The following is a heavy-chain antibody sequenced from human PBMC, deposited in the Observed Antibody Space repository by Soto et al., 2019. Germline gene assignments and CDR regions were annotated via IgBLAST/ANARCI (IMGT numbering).Heavy chain of an antibody. J-gene: IGHJ4*02. Sequence: QVQLQESGPGLVKPSQTLSLTCTVSGGSISSGGYYWSWIRQHPGKGLEWIGDIYHSGSTYYNPSLKSRVTISVDTSKNQFSLNLSSVTAADTAVYYCASREMAEMLEYWGQGTLVTVSS. CDR2: IYHSGST. CDR3: ASREMAEMLEY. CDR1: GGSISSGGYY. V-gene: IGHV4-31*03.